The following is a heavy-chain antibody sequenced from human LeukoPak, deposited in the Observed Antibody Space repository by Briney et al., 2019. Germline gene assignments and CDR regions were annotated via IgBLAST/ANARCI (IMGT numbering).Heavy chain of an antibody. CDR3: ARSMAAAGPTHNWFDP. Sequence: SETLSLTCTVSGGSISWSNNYWGWIRQPPGKGLEWIVRIYYTGTTYYNPSLKSRVTVSVDTSKNQFSLKLTSVTAADTAVYYCARSMAAAGPTHNWFDPWGHGTLVTVSS. D-gene: IGHD6-13*01. CDR1: GGSISWSNNY. J-gene: IGHJ5*02. V-gene: IGHV4-39*01. CDR2: IYYTGTT.